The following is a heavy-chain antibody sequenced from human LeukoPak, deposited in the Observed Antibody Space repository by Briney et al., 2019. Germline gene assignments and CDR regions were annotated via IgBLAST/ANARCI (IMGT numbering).Heavy chain of an antibody. D-gene: IGHD5-12*01. CDR3: ARGIVATISPNTLDY. J-gene: IGHJ4*02. CDR1: GGSFSGYY. Sequence: SETLSLTCAVYGGSFSGYYWSWIRQPPGKGLEWIGEINHSGSTNYNPSLKSRVTISVDTSKNQFSLKLSSVTAADTAVYYCARGIVATISPNTLDYWGQGTLVTVSS. CDR2: INHSGST. V-gene: IGHV4-34*01.